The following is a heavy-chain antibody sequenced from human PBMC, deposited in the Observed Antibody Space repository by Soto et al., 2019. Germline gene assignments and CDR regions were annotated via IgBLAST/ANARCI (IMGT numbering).Heavy chain of an antibody. Sequence: QVQLVQSGAEVKKPGSSVKVSCKASGGTFSSYAISWVRQAPGQGLEWMGGIIPIFGTANYAQKFQGRVTITADKSTRTAHMGLSGLRSEDTAVYYCAPPYGAGSYYTGFDYWGQGTLVTVSS. CDR3: APPYGAGSYYTGFDY. D-gene: IGHD3-10*01. CDR1: GGTFSSYA. V-gene: IGHV1-69*14. J-gene: IGHJ4*02. CDR2: IIPIFGTA.